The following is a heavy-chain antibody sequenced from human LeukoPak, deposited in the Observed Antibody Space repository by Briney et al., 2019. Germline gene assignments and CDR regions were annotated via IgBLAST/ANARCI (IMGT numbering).Heavy chain of an antibody. CDR1: GESFSGYY. Sequence: PSETLSLTCAVYGESFSGYYWTWIRQTPGKGLEWIGEIHYSGAINHNPSLKSRVTISVDTSKNQFSLKLTSLTAADAAVYYCARGIRELQLKYYHYYYMDVWGKGTTVTVSS. J-gene: IGHJ6*03. V-gene: IGHV4-34*01. CDR3: ARGIRELQLKYYHYYYMDV. D-gene: IGHD3-10*01. CDR2: IHYSGAI.